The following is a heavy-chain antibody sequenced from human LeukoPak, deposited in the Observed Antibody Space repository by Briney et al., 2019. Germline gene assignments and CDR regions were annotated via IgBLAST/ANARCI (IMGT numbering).Heavy chain of an antibody. CDR1: GDSVSSSSAA. D-gene: IGHD5-24*01. Sequence: PSQTLSLTCAISGDSVSSSSAAWNWIRQSPSRGLEWLGRTYYRSKWYNDYAVSVKSRITINPDTSKNQFSLQLNSVTPEDTAVYYCARESKDGYNSYWYFDLWGRGTLVTVSS. CDR2: TYYRSKWYN. J-gene: IGHJ2*01. CDR3: ARESKDGYNSYWYFDL. V-gene: IGHV6-1*01.